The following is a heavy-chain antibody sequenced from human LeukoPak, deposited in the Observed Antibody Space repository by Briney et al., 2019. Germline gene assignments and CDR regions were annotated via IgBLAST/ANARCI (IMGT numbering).Heavy chain of an antibody. CDR2: ISYDGSNK. V-gene: IGHV3-30-3*01. Sequence: HPGGSLRLSCAASGFTFSSYAMHWVRQAPGKGLEWVAVISYDGSNKYYADSVKGRFTISRDNSKNTLYLQMNSLRAEDTAVYYCAREYGSGSYYAYYFDYWGQGTLVTVSS. CDR1: GFTFSSYA. D-gene: IGHD3-10*01. J-gene: IGHJ4*02. CDR3: AREYGSGSYYAYYFDY.